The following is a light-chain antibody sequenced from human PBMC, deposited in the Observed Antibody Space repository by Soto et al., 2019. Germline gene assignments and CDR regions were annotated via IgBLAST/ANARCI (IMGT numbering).Light chain of an antibody. CDR3: QQYNNWPPWT. J-gene: IGKJ1*01. V-gene: IGKV3-15*01. CDR2: GAS. CDR1: QSVSSN. Sequence: EIVMTQSPATLSVSPGERATLSCRASQSVSSNLAWYQQKPGQAPRLLIYGASTRATCIPARFSGSGSGTEFTLTISRLQSEDFAVYYCQQYNNWPPWTLGQGTKVEIK.